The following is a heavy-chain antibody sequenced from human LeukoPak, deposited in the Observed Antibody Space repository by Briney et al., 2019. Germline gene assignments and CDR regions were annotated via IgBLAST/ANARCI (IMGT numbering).Heavy chain of an antibody. J-gene: IGHJ6*02. CDR2: ISAYNGNT. D-gene: IGHD6-13*01. V-gene: IGHV1-18*01. Sequence: ASVKVSFKASGYTFTSYGISWVRQAPGQGLEWMGWISAYNGNTNYAQKLQGRVTMTTDTSTSTAYMELRSLRSDNTAVYYCARDKTAAGLGVYYYYGMDVWGQGTTVTVSS. CDR1: GYTFTSYG. CDR3: ARDKTAAGLGVYYYYGMDV.